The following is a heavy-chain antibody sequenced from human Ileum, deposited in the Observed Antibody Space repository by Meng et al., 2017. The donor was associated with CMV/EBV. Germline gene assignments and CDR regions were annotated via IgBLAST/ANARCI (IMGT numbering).Heavy chain of an antibody. Sequence: VHRQETGPGLGKPSETLSLTCTVSGGSVTSHWWSWIRQSAGKGLEWIGRIYITGRTNYNPSLKRRVTLSIDKSKDQFSLRLNSVTAADTAVYYCTRDLLVAAAAVFDSWGQGTLGTVSS. D-gene: IGHD6-13*01. V-gene: IGHV4-4*07. CDR3: TRDLLVAAAAVFDS. J-gene: IGHJ4*02. CDR2: IYITGRT. CDR1: GGSVTSHW.